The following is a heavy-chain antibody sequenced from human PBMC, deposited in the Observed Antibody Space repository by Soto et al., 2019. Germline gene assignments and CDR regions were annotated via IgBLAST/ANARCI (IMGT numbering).Heavy chain of an antibody. D-gene: IGHD3-9*01. J-gene: IGHJ5*02. V-gene: IGHV2-5*02. CDR1: GFSLSTSGVA. CDR3: AHRRNTYYDILTGYSKNWFDP. CDR2: IYWDDEK. Sequence: QITLKESGPTVVKPTQTLTLTCTFSGFSLSTSGVAVGWIRKSPGKALEWLALIYWDDEKRYSPSLKSRLTITKDTSKNQVVLTMTNMDPVDTATYYCAHRRNTYYDILTGYSKNWFDPWGQGTLVTVSS.